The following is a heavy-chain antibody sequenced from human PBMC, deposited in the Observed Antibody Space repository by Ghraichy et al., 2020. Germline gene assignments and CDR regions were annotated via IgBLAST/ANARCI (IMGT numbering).Heavy chain of an antibody. J-gene: IGHJ6*02. D-gene: IGHD1-26*01. CDR3: AREDELSSTGYYGMEV. V-gene: IGHV3-7*01. CDR2: IKQDGSEK. Sequence: WVANIKQDGSEKYYVDSVKCRFTISRDNAKNSLYLQMNSLSAEDTAVSYWAREDELSSTGYYGMEVWCQGTT.